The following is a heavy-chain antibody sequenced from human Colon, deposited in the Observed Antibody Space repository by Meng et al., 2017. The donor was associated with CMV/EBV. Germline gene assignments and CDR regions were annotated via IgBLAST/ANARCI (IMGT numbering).Heavy chain of an antibody. Sequence: GGSLRLSCSASGFTFSDFDMTWVRQAPGKGLEWVSSIGGSGLSTFYSDAVEGRFSISRDNSRNTLYLQINSLRSDDTAVYYCATGADLPTFWNGFAYWGQGAVVTVSS. CDR3: ATGADLPTFWNGFAY. CDR1: GFTFSDFD. J-gene: IGHJ4*02. V-gene: IGHV3-23*01. CDR2: IGGSGLST. D-gene: IGHD3-3*01.